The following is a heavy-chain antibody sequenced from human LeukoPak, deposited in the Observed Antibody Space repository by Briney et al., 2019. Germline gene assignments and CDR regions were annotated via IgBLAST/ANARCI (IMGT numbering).Heavy chain of an antibody. CDR3: ARGVLLLWFGELFDY. Sequence: SETLSLTCTVSGGSISSSSYYWSWIRQPPGKGLEWIGYIYYSGSTNYNPSLKSRVTISVDTSKNQFSLKLSSVTAADTAVYYCARGVLLLWFGELFDYWGRGTLVTVSS. CDR2: IYYSGST. CDR1: GGSISSSSYY. D-gene: IGHD3-10*01. J-gene: IGHJ4*02. V-gene: IGHV4-61*01.